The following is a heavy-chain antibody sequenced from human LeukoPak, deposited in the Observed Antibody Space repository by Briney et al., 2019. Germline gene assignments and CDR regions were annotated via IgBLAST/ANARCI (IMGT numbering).Heavy chain of an antibody. J-gene: IGHJ4*02. V-gene: IGHV1-69*13. CDR1: GGTFSSYA. Sequence: GASVKVSCKASGGTFSSYAISWVRQAPGQGLEWMGGIIPIFGTANYAQKFQGRVTITADESTSTAYMELSSLRSEDTAVYYCARVGDYNQVYFDYWGQGTLVTVSS. CDR3: ARVGDYNQVYFDY. CDR2: IIPIFGTA. D-gene: IGHD4-17*01.